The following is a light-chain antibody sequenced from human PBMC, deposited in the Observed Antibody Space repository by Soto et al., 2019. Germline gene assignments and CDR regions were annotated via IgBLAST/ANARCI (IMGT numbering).Light chain of an antibody. CDR2: GAS. V-gene: IGKV3-20*01. CDR1: QSVNSSY. Sequence: DIVLTQSPGTLSLSPGERATLSCRASQSVNSSYLAGYQQKPGQAPRLLIYGASSRATAIPDRFSGSGSGTDFTLTISRLEPEDFAVYYCQQYGRSPPMYTFGRGTKLEIK. J-gene: IGKJ2*01. CDR3: QQYGRSPPMYT.